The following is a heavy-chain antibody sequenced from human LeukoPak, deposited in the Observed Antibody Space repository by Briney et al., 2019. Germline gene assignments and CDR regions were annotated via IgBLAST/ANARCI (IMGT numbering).Heavy chain of an antibody. D-gene: IGHD6-13*01. CDR1: GYSFTSYW. CDR2: IDPSDSYT. J-gene: IGHJ3*02. Sequence: GESLKISCKGSGYSFTSYWISWVRQMPGKGLEWMGRIDPSDSYTNYSPSFQGHVTISADKSISTAYLQWSSLKASDTAMYYCARHDIAAAGTEDAFDIWGQRTMVTVSS. V-gene: IGHV5-10-1*01. CDR3: ARHDIAAAGTEDAFDI.